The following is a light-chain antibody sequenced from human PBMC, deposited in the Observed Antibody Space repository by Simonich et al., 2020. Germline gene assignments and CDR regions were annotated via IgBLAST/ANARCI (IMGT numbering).Light chain of an antibody. Sequence: DILMTQSPDSLAVSLGERATINCKSSQSVLYSSNNKNYLAWYQQKPGQPPKLLTYGASTREPGVPDRFRGSGSGTDFTLTISSLQAEDVAVYYCQQYYSTPYTFGQGTKLEIK. CDR2: GAS. V-gene: IGKV4-1*01. CDR1: QSVLYSSNNKNY. J-gene: IGKJ2*01. CDR3: QQYYSTPYT.